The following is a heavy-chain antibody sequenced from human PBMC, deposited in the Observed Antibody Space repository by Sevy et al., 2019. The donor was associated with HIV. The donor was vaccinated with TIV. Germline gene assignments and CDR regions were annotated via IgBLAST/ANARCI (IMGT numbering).Heavy chain of an antibody. CDR3: ARPAAAGGDWFDP. J-gene: IGHJ5*02. Sequence: ASVKVSCKASGYTFTGYYMHWVRQAPGQGLEWMGWINPNSGGTNYAQKFQGRVTMTRDTSISTAYMELSRLGSYDTAVYYCARPAAAGGDWFDPWGQGTLVTVSS. CDR2: INPNSGGT. V-gene: IGHV1-2*02. D-gene: IGHD6-13*01. CDR1: GYTFTGYY.